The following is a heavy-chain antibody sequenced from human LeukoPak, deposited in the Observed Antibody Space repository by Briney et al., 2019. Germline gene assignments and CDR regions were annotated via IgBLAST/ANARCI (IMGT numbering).Heavy chain of an antibody. D-gene: IGHD5-24*01. CDR3: ARARGDGYNLDY. V-gene: IGHV1-18*01. Sequence: ASVKVSCKATSRISWVRQAPGQGLEWMGWIGTYGGDTYYAQKFQGRITVTTDTSTSTVYMELRNLRSDDTAVYYCARARGDGYNLDYWGQGTLVTVSS. CDR2: IGTYGGDT. CDR1: TSR. J-gene: IGHJ4*02.